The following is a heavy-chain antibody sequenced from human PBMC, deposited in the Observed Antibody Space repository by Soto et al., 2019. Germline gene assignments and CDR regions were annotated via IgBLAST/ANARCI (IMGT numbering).Heavy chain of an antibody. CDR2: IIPIFGTA. V-gene: IGHV1-69*12. Sequence: QVQLVQSGAEVKKPGSSVKVSCKASGGTFSSYAISWVRQAPGQGLEWMGGIIPIFGTANYAQKFQGRVTITADESTSTAYMELSSLRSEDTAVYYCARGGGLLWFGERVSGIDPWGQGTLVTVSS. CDR1: GGTFSSYA. CDR3: ARGGGLLWFGERVSGIDP. J-gene: IGHJ5*02. D-gene: IGHD3-10*01.